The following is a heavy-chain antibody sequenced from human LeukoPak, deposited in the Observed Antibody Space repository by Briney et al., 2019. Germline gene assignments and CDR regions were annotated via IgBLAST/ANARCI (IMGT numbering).Heavy chain of an antibody. CDR2: IYHSGST. CDR1: GGSISSGGYS. D-gene: IGHD3-10*01. Sequence: PSQTLSLTCAVSGGSISSGGYSWRWIRQPPGKGLEWIGYIYHSGSTYYNPSLKSRVTISVDRSKNQFSLKLSSVTAADTAVYYCARATDYGSGRQPTQYYFDYWGQGTLVTVSS. J-gene: IGHJ4*02. CDR3: ARATDYGSGRQPTQYYFDY. V-gene: IGHV4-30-2*01.